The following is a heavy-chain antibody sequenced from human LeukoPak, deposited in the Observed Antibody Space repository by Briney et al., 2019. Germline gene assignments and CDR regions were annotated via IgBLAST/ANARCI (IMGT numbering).Heavy chain of an antibody. J-gene: IGHJ4*02. D-gene: IGHD3-22*01. V-gene: IGHV3-9*01. CDR1: GFTFSSYA. CDR2: INWDSGRI. CDR3: ARAANYDSSGRDY. Sequence: GGSLRLSCAASGFTFSSYAMHWVRQAPGKGLEWVSGINWDSGRIAYADSVKGRFTISRDNAKNSLYLQMNSLRAEDTALYYCARAANYDSSGRDYWGQGTLVTVSS.